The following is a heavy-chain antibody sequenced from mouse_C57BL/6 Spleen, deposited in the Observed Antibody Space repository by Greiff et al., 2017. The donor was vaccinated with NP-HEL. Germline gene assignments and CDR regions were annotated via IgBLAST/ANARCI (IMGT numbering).Heavy chain of an antibody. CDR1: GYAFTNYL. CDR2: INPGSGGT. D-gene: IGHD1-1*02. V-gene: IGHV1-54*01. Sequence: QVHVEQSGAELVRPGTSVKVSCKASGYAFTNYLIEWVKQRPGQGLEWIGVINPGSGGTNYNEKFKGKATLTADKSSSTAYMQLSSLTSEDSAVYYCARGGYGSYDYWYFDVWGTGTTVTVSS. CDR3: ARGGYGSYDYWYFDV. J-gene: IGHJ1*03.